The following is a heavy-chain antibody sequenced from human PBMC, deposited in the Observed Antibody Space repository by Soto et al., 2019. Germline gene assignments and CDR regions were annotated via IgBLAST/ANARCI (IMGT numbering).Heavy chain of an antibody. D-gene: IGHD3-22*01. CDR3: ARANDSSGYYYPVSWFDP. J-gene: IGHJ5*02. CDR1: GGTSSSYA. V-gene: IGHV1-69*06. Sequence: SVKVSCKASGGTSSSYAISWVRQAPGQGLEWMGGIIPIFGTANYAQKFQGRVTITADKSTSTAYMELSSLRSEDTAVYYCARANDSSGYYYPVSWFDPWGQGTLVTVSS. CDR2: IIPIFGTA.